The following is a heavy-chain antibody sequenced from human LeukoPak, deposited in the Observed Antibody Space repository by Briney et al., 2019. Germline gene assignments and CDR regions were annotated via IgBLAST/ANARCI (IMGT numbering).Heavy chain of an antibody. V-gene: IGHV1-2*02. Sequence: VASVKVSCKASGYTFTGYYMHWVRQAPGQGLEWMGWINPNSGGTNYAQKFQGRVTMTRDTSISTAYMELSRLRSDDTAVHYCARGVTLIAVAGLDYWGQGTLVTVSS. CDR2: INPNSGGT. D-gene: IGHD6-19*01. CDR3: ARGVTLIAVAGLDY. J-gene: IGHJ4*02. CDR1: GYTFTGYY.